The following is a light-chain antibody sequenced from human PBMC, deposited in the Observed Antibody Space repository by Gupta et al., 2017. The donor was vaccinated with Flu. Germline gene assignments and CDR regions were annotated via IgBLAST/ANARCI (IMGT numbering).Light chain of an antibody. CDR3: QHHRDRPPWT. CDR2: NSY. Sequence: EIMLTQSPATLSVSLGERVTVSCRASQSISNNLAWYQQKPGQPPRLLIYNSYTRATDIPARFSGGGYGTDFTLTIDSRRSEDFAVYYCQHHRDRPPWTFGQGTKVDIK. CDR1: QSISNN. V-gene: IGKV3-15*01. J-gene: IGKJ1*01.